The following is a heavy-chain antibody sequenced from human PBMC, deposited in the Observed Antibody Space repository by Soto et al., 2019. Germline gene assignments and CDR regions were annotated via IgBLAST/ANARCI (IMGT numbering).Heavy chain of an antibody. V-gene: IGHV3-11*01. Sequence: GGSLRLSCAASGFTFSDYYMSWIRQAPGKGLEWVSYISSSGSTIYYADSVKGRFTISRDNAKNSLYLQMNSSVTAADTAVYYCARGLVATIGASTYYFDYWGQGTLVTVSS. D-gene: IGHD5-12*01. CDR1: GFTFSDYY. J-gene: IGHJ4*02. CDR3: ARGLVATIGASTYYFDY. CDR2: ISSSGSTI.